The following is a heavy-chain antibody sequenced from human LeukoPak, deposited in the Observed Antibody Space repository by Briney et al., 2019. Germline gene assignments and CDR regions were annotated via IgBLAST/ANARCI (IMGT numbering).Heavy chain of an antibody. Sequence: SETLSLTCTVSGGSISSYYWSWIRQPPGKGLEWIGYIYYSGSTNYNPSLKSRVTISVDTSKNQFSLKLSSVTAADTAVYYCARVTPAGAWLGYFDYWGQGTLVTVSS. CDR1: GGSISSYY. CDR3: ARVTPAGAWLGYFDY. CDR2: IYYSGST. D-gene: IGHD6-19*01. J-gene: IGHJ4*02. V-gene: IGHV4-59*12.